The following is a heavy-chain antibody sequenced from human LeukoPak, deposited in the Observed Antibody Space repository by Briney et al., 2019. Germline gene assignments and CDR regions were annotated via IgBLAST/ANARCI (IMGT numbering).Heavy chain of an antibody. Sequence: ASVKVSCKASKYTFTSYYIHWVRQAPGQGLEWMGIINPSGGSTSYAQKFQGRVTMTRDMSTSTVYMELSSLRSEDTAVYYCASSLAGHNNGLDDYWGQGTLVTVSS. D-gene: IGHD6-13*01. J-gene: IGHJ4*02. V-gene: IGHV1-46*01. CDR1: KYTFTSYY. CDR2: INPSGGST. CDR3: ASSLAGHNNGLDDY.